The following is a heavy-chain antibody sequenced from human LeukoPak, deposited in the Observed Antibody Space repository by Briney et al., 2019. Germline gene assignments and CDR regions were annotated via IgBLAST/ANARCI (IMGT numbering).Heavy chain of an antibody. J-gene: IGHJ4*02. CDR1: GFTFSSYA. D-gene: IGHD3-10*01. Sequence: GGSLRLSCAASGFTFSSYAMSWVREAPGEGLEWVSAISGSGGSTYYADSVKGRFPISRNNSKNTLYLQMNSLRAEDTAVYYCAKDPSWFGPSEPDDYWGQGTLVTVSS. CDR3: AKDPSWFGPSEPDDY. CDR2: ISGSGGST. V-gene: IGHV3-23*01.